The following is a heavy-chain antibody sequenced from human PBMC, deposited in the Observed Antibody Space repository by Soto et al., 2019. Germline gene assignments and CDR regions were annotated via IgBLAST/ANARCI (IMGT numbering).Heavy chain of an antibody. D-gene: IGHD2-15*01. CDR2: ISGSGGST. CDR1: GFTFSSYA. J-gene: IGHJ4*02. Sequence: EVQLLESGGGLVQPGGSLRLSCAASGFTFSSYAMSWVRQAPGKGLEWVSAISGSGGSTYYADSVKGRFTISRDNSKNTRXXQXNXXRGEDTAVYYCAKDRGDIGCSGGSCYSAWGGVLCVWGQGPLVTVSS. V-gene: IGHV3-23*01. CDR3: AKDRGDIGCSGGSCYSAWGGVLCV.